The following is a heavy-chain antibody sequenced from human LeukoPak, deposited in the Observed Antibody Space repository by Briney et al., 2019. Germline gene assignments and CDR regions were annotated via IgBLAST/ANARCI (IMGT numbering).Heavy chain of an antibody. V-gene: IGHV3-30-3*01. D-gene: IGHD3-22*01. CDR2: ISYDGSNK. CDR1: GFTLSSYA. J-gene: IGHJ4*02. Sequence: GGSLRLSCAASGFTLSSYAMHWVRQAPGKGLERVAVISYDGSNKYYADSVKGRFTISRDNSKNTLYLQMNSLRAEDTAVYYCARDLDYYDSSGYSNFDYWGQGTLVTVSS. CDR3: ARDLDYYDSSGYSNFDY.